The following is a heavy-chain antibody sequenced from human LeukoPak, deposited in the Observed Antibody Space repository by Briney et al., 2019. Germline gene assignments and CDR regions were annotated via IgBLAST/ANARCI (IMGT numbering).Heavy chain of an antibody. Sequence: GGSLRLSCAASGFTFSGSAMHWVRQASGKGLEWVGRIRSKANSYATAYAASVKGRFTISRDNSKNTLYLQMNSLRAEDTAVYYCAILDYYAAWGQGTLVTVSS. V-gene: IGHV3-73*01. J-gene: IGHJ5*02. CDR1: GFTFSGSA. D-gene: IGHD3-22*01. CDR3: AILDYYAA. CDR2: IRSKANSYAT.